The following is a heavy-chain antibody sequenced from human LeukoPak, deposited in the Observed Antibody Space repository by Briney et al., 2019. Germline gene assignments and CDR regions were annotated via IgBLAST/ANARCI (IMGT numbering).Heavy chain of an antibody. CDR2: ISGSGGST. CDR3: AKASSIAARRGNWFDP. J-gene: IGHJ5*02. V-gene: IGHV3-23*01. CDR1: GFTFSSYA. Sequence: GGSLRLSCAASGFTFSSYAMGWVRQAPGKGLEWVSAISGSGGSTYYADSVKGRFTISRDNSKNTLYLQMNSLRAEDTAVYYCAKASSIAARRGNWFDPWGQGTLVTVSS. D-gene: IGHD6-6*01.